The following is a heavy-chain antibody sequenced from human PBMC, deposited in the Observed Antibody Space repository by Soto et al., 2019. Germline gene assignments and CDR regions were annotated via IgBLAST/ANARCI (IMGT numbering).Heavy chain of an antibody. D-gene: IGHD3-10*01. J-gene: IGHJ3*02. CDR3: YANYGSGSYRAPNAFDI. CDR2: INPSGGST. Sequence: ASVKVSCKASGYTFTSYYMHWVRQAPGQGLEWMGIINPSGGSTSYAQKFQGRVTMTRDTSTSTVYMELSSLRSEDTAVYYCYANYGSGSYRAPNAFDIWGQGTIVTVSS. CDR1: GYTFTSYY. V-gene: IGHV1-46*01.